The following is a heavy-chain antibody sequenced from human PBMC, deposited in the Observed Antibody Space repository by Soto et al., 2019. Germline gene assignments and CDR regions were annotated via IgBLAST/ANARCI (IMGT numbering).Heavy chain of an antibody. Sequence: EVQLVESGGGLVKPGGSLRLSCAASGFTFSSYSMNWVRQAPGKGLEWVSSISSSSSYIYYADSVKGRFTISRDNAKNSLYLQMNSLRAEDTAVYYCARESGAIAAADTPYYYGMDVWGQGTTVTVSS. CDR3: ARESGAIAAADTPYYYGMDV. D-gene: IGHD6-13*01. CDR1: GFTFSSYS. J-gene: IGHJ6*02. CDR2: ISSSSSYI. V-gene: IGHV3-21*01.